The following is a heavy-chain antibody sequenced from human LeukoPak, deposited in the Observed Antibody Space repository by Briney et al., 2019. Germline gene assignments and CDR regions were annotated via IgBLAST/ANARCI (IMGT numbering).Heavy chain of an antibody. J-gene: IGHJ6*03. CDR3: ARRGYMDV. Sequence: PSETLSLTCTVSGGSISGYYWSWIRQPPGKGLEYIGHISDSGSTSYNPSLKSRVTISVDTSKNQFSLKLSPVTAAATAVYYCARRGYMDVWGKGTTVTVSS. V-gene: IGHV4-59*08. CDR1: GGSISGYY. CDR2: ISDSGST. D-gene: IGHD3-10*01.